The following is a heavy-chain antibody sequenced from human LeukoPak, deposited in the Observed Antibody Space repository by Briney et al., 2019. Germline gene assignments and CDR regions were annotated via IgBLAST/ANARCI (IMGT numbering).Heavy chain of an antibody. V-gene: IGHV1-18*01. CDR2: ISAYNGNT. Sequence: ASVKVSCKASGYTFTSYGISWVRQAPGQGLEWMGWISAYNGNTNYAQKLQGRVTMTTDTSTSTAYMELRSLRSDDTAVYYCARDQDDFWSGYPRDYYGMAVWGQGTTVTVSS. D-gene: IGHD3-3*01. CDR1: GYTFTSYG. J-gene: IGHJ6*02. CDR3: ARDQDDFWSGYPRDYYGMAV.